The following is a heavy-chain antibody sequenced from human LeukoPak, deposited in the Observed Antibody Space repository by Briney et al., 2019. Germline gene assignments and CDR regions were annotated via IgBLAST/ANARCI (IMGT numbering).Heavy chain of an antibody. V-gene: IGHV4-4*07. D-gene: IGHD6-19*01. CDR1: GGSISSYY. CDR3: ARAQSYSSALYYFDY. J-gene: IGHJ4*02. CDR2: IYTSGST. Sequence: PSETQSLTCTVSGGSISSYYWSWIRQPAGKGLEWIGRIYTSGSTNYNPSLKRRVTMSVDTSKNQFSLKLSSVTAADTAVYYCARAQSYSSALYYFDYWGQGTLVTVSS.